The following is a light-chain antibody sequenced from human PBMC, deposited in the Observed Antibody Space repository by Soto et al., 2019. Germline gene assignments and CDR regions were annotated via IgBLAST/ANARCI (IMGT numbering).Light chain of an antibody. CDR2: DTS. CDR1: QGIGGT. Sequence: EIIMTQSPATLSASLGDGVTLSCRASQGIGGTLAWYQHKPGQAPRLLIYDTSARSPGVPARFSGSGSGTEFTLTISSLQPEDVATYYCQHFDSAPQTFGQGTKVDI. V-gene: IGKV3-15*01. CDR3: QHFDSAPQT. J-gene: IGKJ1*01.